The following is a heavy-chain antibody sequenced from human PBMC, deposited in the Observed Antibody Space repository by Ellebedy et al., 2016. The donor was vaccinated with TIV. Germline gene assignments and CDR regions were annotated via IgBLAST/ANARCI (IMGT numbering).Heavy chain of an antibody. CDR1: GYTFTTSG. CDR3: ARVIMPGRADY. V-gene: IGHV1-18*01. CDR2: ISTYNGKT. D-gene: IGHD2-8*01. J-gene: IGHJ4*02. Sequence: ASVKVSXXASGYTFTTSGISWVRQAPGQGLEWMGWISTYNGKTIYAQNLQGRVTMTTNTSTSTAYMELRSLRSDDTAVYYCARVIMPGRADYWGQGTLVTVSS.